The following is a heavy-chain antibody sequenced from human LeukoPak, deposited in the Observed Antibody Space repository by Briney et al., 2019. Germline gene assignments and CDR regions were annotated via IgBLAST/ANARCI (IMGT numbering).Heavy chain of an antibody. CDR2: ISGSGGNT. Sequence: GGSLRLSCAASGFTFSNYAMGWVRQAPGKGLEWVSGISGSGGNTYYADSVKGRFTISRDNSKNTLYLQMNSLRAEDTAVYYCAKETESVAYGMDVWGQGTTVTVSS. D-gene: IGHD2-21*02. J-gene: IGHJ6*02. CDR1: GFTFSNYA. V-gene: IGHV3-23*01. CDR3: AKETESVAYGMDV.